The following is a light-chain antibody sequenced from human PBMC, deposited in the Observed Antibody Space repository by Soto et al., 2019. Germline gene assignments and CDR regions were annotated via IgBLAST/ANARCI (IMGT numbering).Light chain of an antibody. CDR2: DAS. J-gene: IGKJ3*01. CDR3: QQYDNLPFT. V-gene: IGKV1-33*01. CDR1: QDITNY. Sequence: DIQMTQSPSSLSASVRDRVTITCQASQDITNYLNWYQQKPGKAPKLLICDASNLEPGVPSRFSGSGSGTDFTFTIISLQPEDIATYYCQQYDNLPFTFGPGNKVDIK.